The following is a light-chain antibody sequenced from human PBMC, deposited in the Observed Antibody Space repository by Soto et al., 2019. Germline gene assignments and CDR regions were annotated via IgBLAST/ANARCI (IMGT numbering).Light chain of an antibody. CDR1: QSVSSSY. CDR3: HQYGSSPGT. V-gene: IGKV3-20*01. Sequence: EIVLTQSPGTLSLSPGERATLSCRASQSVSSSYLAWYQQKPGQAPRLLIYDASSRATGIPDRFSGSGSGTDFTLTISSLEPEDFAVYYCHQYGSSPGTFGPGTKVEIK. J-gene: IGKJ1*01. CDR2: DAS.